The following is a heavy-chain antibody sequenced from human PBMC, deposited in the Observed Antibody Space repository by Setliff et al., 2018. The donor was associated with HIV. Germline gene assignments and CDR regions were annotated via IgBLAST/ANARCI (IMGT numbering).Heavy chain of an antibody. J-gene: IGHJ3*02. CDR2: MHNSGST. CDR1: GDSISSSGYY. CDR3: AREDGVFAFDI. Sequence: QLQLQESGPGLVKHSETLSLTCTFSGDSISSSGYYGGWIRQPPGKGLEWIGSMHNSGSTYYNPSVKRRVTISVDTSKNQFSLKLSSVTAADTAMYYCAREDGVFAFDIWGQGTMVTVSS. V-gene: IGHV4-39*07. D-gene: IGHD6-13*01.